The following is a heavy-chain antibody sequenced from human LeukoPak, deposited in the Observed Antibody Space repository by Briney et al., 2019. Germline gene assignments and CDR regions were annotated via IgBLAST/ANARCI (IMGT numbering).Heavy chain of an antibody. V-gene: IGHV1-69*13. D-gene: IGHD5-12*01. CDR1: GGTSSSYA. CDR3: ARGVSGYDYHPGY. J-gene: IGHJ4*02. Sequence: ASVKVSCKASGGTSSSYAISWVRQAPGQGLEWMGGIIPIFGTANYAQKFQGRVTITADESTSTAYMELSSLRSEDTAVYYCARGVSGYDYHPGYWGQGTLVTVSS. CDR2: IIPIFGTA.